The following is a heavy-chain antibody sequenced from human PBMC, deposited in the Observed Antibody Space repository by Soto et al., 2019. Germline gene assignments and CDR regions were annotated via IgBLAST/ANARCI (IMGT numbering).Heavy chain of an antibody. CDR1: GFTFSSHA. CDR2: ISGSGSNT. D-gene: IGHD1-26*01. CDR3: AKGHGPVG. J-gene: IGHJ4*02. V-gene: IGHV3-23*01. Sequence: EVQLLESGGGLVQPGESLRLSCAASGFTFSSHAMTWVRQAPGKGLEWVSLISGSGSNTFYADSVKGRFTISRDNSKNTLDLQMNGLGAEDTAVYYWAKGHGPVGWGQGTLVTVSS.